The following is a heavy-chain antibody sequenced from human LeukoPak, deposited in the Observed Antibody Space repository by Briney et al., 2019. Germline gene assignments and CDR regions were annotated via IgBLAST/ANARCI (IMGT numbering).Heavy chain of an antibody. CDR1: GFTFSDYY. D-gene: IGHD3-10*01. V-gene: IGHV3-11*01. CDR3: AREDRFGEYYFDY. J-gene: IGHJ4*02. CDR2: ISSSGSTI. Sequence: GGSLRLSCAASGFTFSDYYMSWIRQAPGKGLEWVSYISSSGSTIYYADSVKGRFTISRDNAKNSLYLQMNSLRAEDTAVYYCAREDRFGEYYFDYWGQGTLVTVSS.